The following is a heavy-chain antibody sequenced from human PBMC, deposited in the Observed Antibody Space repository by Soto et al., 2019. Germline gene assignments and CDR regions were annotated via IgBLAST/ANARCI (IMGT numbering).Heavy chain of an antibody. CDR3: AREGDQWTFDI. V-gene: IGHV3-13*01. CDR2: VGTGGDT. CDR1: GFTFSTSD. J-gene: IGHJ3*02. Sequence: VQLVESGGGVKQPGGSLRLSCAASGFTFSTSDMHWVRQSPGKGLEWVSGVGTGGDTYYPDSVKGRFTISRDNGRNSLYLQMNNLRAGGTAVYYCAREGDQWTFDIWGQGTMVTVSS. D-gene: IGHD6-19*01.